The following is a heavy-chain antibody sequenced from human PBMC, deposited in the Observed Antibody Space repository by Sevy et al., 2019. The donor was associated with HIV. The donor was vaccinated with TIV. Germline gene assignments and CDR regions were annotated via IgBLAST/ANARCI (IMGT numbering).Heavy chain of an antibody. V-gene: IGHV5-51*01. D-gene: IGHD2-21*02. CDR2: IYPGDSDT. J-gene: IGHJ5*02. CDR3: ARLPIVVVTAIPGGWFDP. Sequence: GESLKISCKGSGYSFTSYWIGWVRQMPGKGLEWMGIIYPGDSDTRYSPSFQGQVTISADKSIGTAYLQWSSLKASDTAMYYCARLPIVVVTAIPGGWFDPWGQGTLVTVSS. CDR1: GYSFTSYW.